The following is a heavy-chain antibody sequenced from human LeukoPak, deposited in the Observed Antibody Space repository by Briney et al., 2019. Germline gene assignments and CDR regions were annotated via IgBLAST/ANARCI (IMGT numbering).Heavy chain of an antibody. V-gene: IGHV3-23*01. J-gene: IGHJ4*02. CDR3: AKDQTQWFGELLYTDY. Sequence: PGGSLRLSCAASGFTFSSYAMSWVREAPGPGLEWVSAISGSGDSTYYADAVKGRFTISRDNSKNTLYLQMNSLRAEDTAVYYCAKDQTQWFGELLYTDYWGQGTLVTVSS. CDR2: ISGSGDST. D-gene: IGHD3-10*01. CDR1: GFTFSSYA.